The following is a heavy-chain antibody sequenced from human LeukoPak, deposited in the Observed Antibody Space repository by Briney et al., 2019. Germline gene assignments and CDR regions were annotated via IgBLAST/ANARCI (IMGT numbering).Heavy chain of an antibody. Sequence: SETLSLTCTVSGGSISSYYWSWIRQPPGKGLEWIGYIYYSGSTNYNPSLKSRVTISVDTSKNQFSLKLSSVTAADTAVYYCARVSTSSSWYRYYYYYGMDVWGQGTTVTVSS. J-gene: IGHJ6*02. V-gene: IGHV4-59*01. CDR3: ARVSTSSSWYRYYYYYGMDV. CDR1: GGSISSYY. CDR2: IYYSGST. D-gene: IGHD6-13*01.